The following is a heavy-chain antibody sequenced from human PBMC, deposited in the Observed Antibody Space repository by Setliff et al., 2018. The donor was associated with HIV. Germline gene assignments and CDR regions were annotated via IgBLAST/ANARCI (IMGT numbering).Heavy chain of an antibody. CDR1: GFTLSDYY. Sequence: GGSLRLSCVVSGFTLSDYYMSWIRQPQGKGLEWVSYSSPSGETIYYADSVKGRFTISRDYAKNSLYLHMNSLKVEDTAVYYCAKDGTSHFDGNFDYWGQGSLVTVSS. CDR3: AKDGTSHFDGNFDY. J-gene: IGHJ4*02. D-gene: IGHD2-2*01. CDR2: SSPSGETI. V-gene: IGHV3-11*04.